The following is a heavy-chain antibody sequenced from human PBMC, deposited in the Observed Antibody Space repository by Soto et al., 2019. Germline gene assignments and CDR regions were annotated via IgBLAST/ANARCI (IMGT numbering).Heavy chain of an antibody. V-gene: IGHV4-59*01. CDR2: IYYSGST. CDR1: GGSISSYY. J-gene: IGHJ1*01. CDR3: VRGLTTGQLPTHFEQ. D-gene: IGHD4-17*01. Sequence: SETLSLTCTVSGGSISSYYWSWIRQPPGKGLEWIGYIYYSGSTNYNPSLKSRVTISVDTSRNQFSLRLSSVTAADTAVYYCVRGLTTGQLPTHFEQCRQGNMVTVSS.